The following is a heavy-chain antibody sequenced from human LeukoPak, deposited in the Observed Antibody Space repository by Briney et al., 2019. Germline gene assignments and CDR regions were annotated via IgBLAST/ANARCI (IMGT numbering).Heavy chain of an antibody. CDR1: GFPFSAYT. Sequence: GGSLRLSCAASGFPFSAYTMTWVRQAPGKGLEWVSSISSSSTYIYYADSMKGRFTISRDNAKNPLYLQMNSLRVEDTAVYYCASRPYSSTWFDYWGQGTLVTVSS. D-gene: IGHD6-13*01. CDR2: ISSSSTYI. J-gene: IGHJ4*02. V-gene: IGHV3-21*01. CDR3: ASRPYSSTWFDY.